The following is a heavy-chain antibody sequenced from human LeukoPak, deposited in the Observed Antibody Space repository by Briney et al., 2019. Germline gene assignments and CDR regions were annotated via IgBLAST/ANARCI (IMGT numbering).Heavy chain of an antibody. CDR2: INPYSGGT. V-gene: IGHV1-2*02. J-gene: IGHJ4*02. D-gene: IGHD2-15*01. Sequence: ASVKVSCKTPGYTFTGFYMHWVRQAPGQGLEWMGWINPYSGGTNYAQNFQGRVTMTRDTSISTAYMEVTSLRSDDTAVYYCARVVGAAAAPDYWGQGTLVTVSS. CDR3: ARVVGAAAAPDY. CDR1: GYTFTGFY.